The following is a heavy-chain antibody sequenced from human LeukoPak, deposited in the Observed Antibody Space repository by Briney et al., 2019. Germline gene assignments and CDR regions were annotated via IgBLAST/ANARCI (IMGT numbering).Heavy chain of an antibody. CDR3: ITPLPYSAQ. V-gene: IGHV3-15*07. CDR1: GNYW. CDR2: IKPKTDGETT. Sequence: GGSLRLSCAASGNYWMHWVRQAPGKGLVWVGRIKPKTDGETTEYAAPVKDRFSISRDDSKSMMYLQMNSLKTEDTAVYYCITPLPYSAQGGQGTLVTVSS. D-gene: IGHD2-21*01. J-gene: IGHJ4*02.